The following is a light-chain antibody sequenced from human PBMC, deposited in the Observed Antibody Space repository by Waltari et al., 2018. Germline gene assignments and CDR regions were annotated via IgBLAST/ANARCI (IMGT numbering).Light chain of an antibody. Sequence: EIVLTRSPDFQSVTPEETVTITCRASQSIGNSLHWYQQKPNQSPKLLIKYGSQSMSGVPSRFSGSGSGTDFTLTISGLEGEDAAAYYCLQGSSTPYSFGQGTKLEIK. CDR1: QSIGNS. CDR2: YGS. J-gene: IGKJ2*01. V-gene: IGKV6D-21*02. CDR3: LQGSSTPYS.